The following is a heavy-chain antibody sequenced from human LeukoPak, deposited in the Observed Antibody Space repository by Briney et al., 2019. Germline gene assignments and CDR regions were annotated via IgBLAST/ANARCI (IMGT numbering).Heavy chain of an antibody. D-gene: IGHD2-8*02. CDR3: ARLGTDLYWSGQDNIDY. CDR1: GGSFSGYY. CDR2: INHSGST. V-gene: IGHV4-34*01. J-gene: IGHJ4*02. Sequence: SETLSLTCAVYGGSFSGYYWSWIRQPPGKGLEWIGEINHSGSTNYNPSLKSRVTISVDTSKNQFSLKLSSVTAADTAVYYCARLGTDLYWSGQDNIDYWGQGTLVTVSS.